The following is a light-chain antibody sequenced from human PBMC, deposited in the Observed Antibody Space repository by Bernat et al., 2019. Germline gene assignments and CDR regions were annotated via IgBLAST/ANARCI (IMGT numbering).Light chain of an antibody. Sequence: QSALTQPASVSGSPGQSITISCTGTSSDVGGYNYVSWYQQHPGKAPKLMIYDVSNRSSGVSNRYSGSKSGNTASLTISGLQAEDEADYYSSSYTSSSTLVFGGETKLTVL. J-gene: IGLJ3*02. CDR2: DVS. V-gene: IGLV2-14*01. CDR1: SSDVGGYNY. CDR3: SSYTSSSTLV.